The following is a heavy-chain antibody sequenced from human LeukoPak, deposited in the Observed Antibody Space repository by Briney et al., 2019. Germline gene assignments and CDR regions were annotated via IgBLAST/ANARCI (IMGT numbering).Heavy chain of an antibody. Sequence: EASVNVSFKASGGTFSSYAISWVRQAPGQGLEWMGRINPNSGGTNYAQKFQGRVTMTRDTSISTAYMELSRLRSDDTAVYYCARDIKPRAAAGSRYYYGMDVWGQGTTVTVSS. CDR2: INPNSGGT. CDR3: ARDIKPRAAAGSRYYYGMDV. J-gene: IGHJ6*02. V-gene: IGHV1-2*06. D-gene: IGHD6-13*01. CDR1: GGTFSSYA.